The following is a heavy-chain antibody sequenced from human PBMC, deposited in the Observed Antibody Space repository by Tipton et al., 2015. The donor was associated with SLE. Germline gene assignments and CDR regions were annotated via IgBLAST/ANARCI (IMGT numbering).Heavy chain of an antibody. D-gene: IGHD3-10*01. CDR2: VYPRDSDT. V-gene: IGHV5-51*01. J-gene: IGHJ4*02. CDR3: ARHPSPYYGSDF. CDR1: GYRFIDYW. Sequence: QLVQSGAEVKKPGESLKISCQGSGYRFIDYWVGWVRQMPGKGLEWMGIVYPRDSDTRYNPAFRGRVTISADKSISTAYLQWSSLKASDTAIYYCARHPSPYYGSDFWGQGPQVTVSS.